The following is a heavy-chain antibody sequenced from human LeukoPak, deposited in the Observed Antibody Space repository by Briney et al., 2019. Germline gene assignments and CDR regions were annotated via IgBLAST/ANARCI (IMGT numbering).Heavy chain of an antibody. J-gene: IGHJ4*02. CDR2: ISYDGSNK. CDR3: ARGGSYRPFDY. CDR1: GFTFSSYA. V-gene: IGHV3-30-3*01. Sequence: GGSLRLSRAASGFTFSSYAMHWVRQAPGKGLEWVAVISYDGSNKYYADSVKGRFTISRDNSKNTLYLQMNSLRAEDTAVYYCARGGSYRPFDYWGQGTLVTVSS. D-gene: IGHD1-26*01.